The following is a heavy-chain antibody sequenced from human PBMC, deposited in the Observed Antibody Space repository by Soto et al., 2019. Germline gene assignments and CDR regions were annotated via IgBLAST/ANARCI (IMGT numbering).Heavy chain of an antibody. V-gene: IGHV6-1*01. J-gene: IGHJ4*02. CDR2: TYYRSKWYN. Sequence: QVHLQQSGPGLVKPSQTLSLTCAISGDRVSSNSAAWNWIRQSPSRDLEWLGRTYYRSKWYNDYSFSVKSRITINPDTSTNQFSLQLKSVTPEDTAVYYCARDTSSDGYYFDHWGQGTLITVSS. CDR1: GDRVSSNSAA. D-gene: IGHD6-6*01. CDR3: ARDTSSDGYYFDH.